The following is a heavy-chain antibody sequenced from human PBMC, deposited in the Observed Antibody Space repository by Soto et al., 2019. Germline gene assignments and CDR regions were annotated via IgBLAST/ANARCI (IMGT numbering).Heavy chain of an antibody. V-gene: IGHV4-31*03. Sequence: QVQLQESGPGLVKPSQTLSLTCTVSGGSISSGGYYWSWIRQHPGKGLEWIGYIYYSGITDYSPSIKSRVTISRDTSKNEFSLKLNSVTAADTAVYYCARSPYYEILTGDLWGQGTLVTVSS. J-gene: IGHJ4*02. CDR3: ARSPYYEILTGDL. CDR1: GGSISSGGYY. CDR2: IYYSGIT. D-gene: IGHD3-9*01.